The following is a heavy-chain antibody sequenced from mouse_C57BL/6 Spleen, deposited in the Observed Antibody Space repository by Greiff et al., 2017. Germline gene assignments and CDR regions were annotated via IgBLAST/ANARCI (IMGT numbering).Heavy chain of an antibody. J-gene: IGHJ1*03. CDR3: ARRSTYWYFDV. Sequence: QVQLQQPGAELVMPGASVKLSCKASGYTFTSYWMHWVKQRPGQGLEWIGEIDPSDSYTNYNQKFKGKSTLTVDKSSRTAYMQLSSLTSEDSAVYYCARRSTYWYFDVWGTGTTVTVSS. CDR2: IDPSDSYT. CDR1: GYTFTSYW. V-gene: IGHV1-69*01.